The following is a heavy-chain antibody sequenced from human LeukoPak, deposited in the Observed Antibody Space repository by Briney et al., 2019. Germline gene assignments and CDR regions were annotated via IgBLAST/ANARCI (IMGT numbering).Heavy chain of an antibody. CDR1: GFTFSSYW. D-gene: IGHD2-2*01. V-gene: IGHV3-7*01. CDR3: ARRSSNYYYYGMDV. J-gene: IGHJ6*02. Sequence: TGGSLRLSCAASGFTFSSYWMSWVRQAPGKGLEWVANIKQDGSEKYYVDSVKGRFTIPRDNAKNSLYLQMNSLRAEDTAVYYCARRSSNYYYYGMDVWGQGTTVTVSS. CDR2: IKQDGSEK.